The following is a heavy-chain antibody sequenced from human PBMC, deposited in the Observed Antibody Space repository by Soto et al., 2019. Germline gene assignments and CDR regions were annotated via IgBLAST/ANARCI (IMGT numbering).Heavy chain of an antibody. CDR3: ARVNYYGSGSYDY. CDR1: GYTFTSYD. J-gene: IGHJ4*02. Sequence: QVQLVQSGAEVKKPGASVKVSCKASGYTFTSYDINWVRQATGQGLEWMGLMNPNTGNTDYTQKFQGRVTMTRNTSINTAYTELSSLRSEDTAVYYCARVNYYGSGSYDYWGQGTLVTVSS. V-gene: IGHV1-8*01. D-gene: IGHD3-10*01. CDR2: MNPNTGNT.